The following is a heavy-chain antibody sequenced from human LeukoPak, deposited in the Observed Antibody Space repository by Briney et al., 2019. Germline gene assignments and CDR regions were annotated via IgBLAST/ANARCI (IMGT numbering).Heavy chain of an antibody. CDR1: GGSIRDFY. J-gene: IGHJ6*03. CDR3: ARLGDEIAVSGLKYYHYSHTDV. V-gene: IGHV4-59*01. Sequence: SETLSLTCTVSGGSIRDFYWTWTRQPPGKGLEWIGYIYYSGTTKYSPSLRGRVSMSVDTSRSQFSLNLTSVTPADTAVYYCARLGDEIAVSGLKYYHYSHTDVWGSGTTVAVSS. D-gene: IGHD6-19*01. CDR2: IYYSGTT.